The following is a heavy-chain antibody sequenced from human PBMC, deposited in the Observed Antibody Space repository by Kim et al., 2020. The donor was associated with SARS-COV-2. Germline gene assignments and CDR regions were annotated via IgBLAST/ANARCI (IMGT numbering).Heavy chain of an antibody. CDR3: ARLTMMLYFDP. V-gene: IGHV4-39*01. D-gene: IGHD1-1*01. CDR2: IYSNGNT. J-gene: IGHJ5*02. CDR1: GVSIGSTSYY. Sequence: SETLSLTCTVSGVSIGSTSYYWGWIRQPPGKRLEWIGTIYSNGNTYYSPSLESRVAISVDTSKNQFSLKLNSLTAADTALYYCARLTMMLYFDPWGQGTPVTVSS.